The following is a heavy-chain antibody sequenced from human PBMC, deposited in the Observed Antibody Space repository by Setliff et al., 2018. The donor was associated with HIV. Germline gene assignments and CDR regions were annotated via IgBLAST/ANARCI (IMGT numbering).Heavy chain of an antibody. Sequence: KPSETLSLTCIASGDSIGITNYYWGWIRQPPGRGLEWVGSIYQSGRTFYNPSLSGRVTVSIATSKNQFSLKLTSVTAADTAVYYCARSALYGDNFRIFWYFDVWGRGTLVTVSS. CDR1: GDSIGITNYY. J-gene: IGHJ2*01. CDR2: IYQSGRT. V-gene: IGHV4-39*07. D-gene: IGHD4-17*01. CDR3: ARSALYGDNFRIFWYFDV.